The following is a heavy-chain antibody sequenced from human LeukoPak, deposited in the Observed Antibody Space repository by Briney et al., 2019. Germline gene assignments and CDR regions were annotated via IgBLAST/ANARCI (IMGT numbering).Heavy chain of an antibody. CDR1: GYTFTSYY. CDR3: ASNFGLESHYYYYYMDV. J-gene: IGHJ6*03. D-gene: IGHD3-10*01. V-gene: IGHV1-46*01. Sequence: GASVKVSCKASGYTFTSYYMHWVRQALGQGLEWMGIINPSGGSTSYAQKFQGRVTMTRDMSTSTVYMELSSLRSEDTAVYYCASNFGLESHYYYYYMDVWGKGTTVTVSS. CDR2: INPSGGST.